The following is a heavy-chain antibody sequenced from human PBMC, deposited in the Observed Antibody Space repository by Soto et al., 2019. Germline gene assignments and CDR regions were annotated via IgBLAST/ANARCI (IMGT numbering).Heavy chain of an antibody. D-gene: IGHD3-10*01. CDR3: ARDRYYGSGTYYNFYSGMDV. V-gene: IGHV4-30-4*01. Sequence: SETLSLTCTVSGGSINSGDYYWTWVRQPPGKGLEWIGNIFHSGSTYYTPSLRSRVAISLDTSKNHFSLKLSSVTPADTVVYYCARDRYYGSGTYYNFYSGMDVWGQGTTVTVSS. J-gene: IGHJ6*02. CDR1: GGSINSGDYY. CDR2: IFHSGST.